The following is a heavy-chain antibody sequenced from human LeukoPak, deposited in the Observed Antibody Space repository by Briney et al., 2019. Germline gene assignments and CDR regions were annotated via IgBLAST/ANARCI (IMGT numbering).Heavy chain of an antibody. D-gene: IGHD1-26*01. V-gene: IGHV3-30-3*01. Sequence: PGGSLRLSCGASGFTFSRFGIHWVRQAPGKGLEWVAVISYDGSNKYYADSVKGRFTISRDNSKNTLYLQMNSLRAEDTAVYYCARDLELSGPVGATIGFDYWGQGTLVTVSS. CDR2: ISYDGSNK. CDR1: GFTFSRFG. CDR3: ARDLELSGPVGATIGFDY. J-gene: IGHJ4*02.